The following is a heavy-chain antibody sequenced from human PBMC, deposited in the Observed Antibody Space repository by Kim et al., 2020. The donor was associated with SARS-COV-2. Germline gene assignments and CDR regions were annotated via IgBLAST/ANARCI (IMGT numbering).Heavy chain of an antibody. V-gene: IGHV1-69*06. CDR1: GGTFSSYA. D-gene: IGHD3-22*01. CDR2: IIPIFGTA. J-gene: IGHJ4*02. Sequence: SVKVSCKASGGTFSSYAISWVRQAPGQGLEWMGGIIPIFGTANYAQKFQGRVTITADKSTSTAYMELSSLRSEDTAVYYCARDAVYDSSGYYYLLDYWGQGTLVTVSS. CDR3: ARDAVYDSSGYYYLLDY.